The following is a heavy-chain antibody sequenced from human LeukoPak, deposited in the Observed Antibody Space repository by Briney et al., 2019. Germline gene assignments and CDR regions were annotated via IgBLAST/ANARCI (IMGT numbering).Heavy chain of an antibody. V-gene: IGHV3-23*01. CDR1: GFTFSTYA. J-gene: IGHJ4*02. CDR3: AKAPTVTTNYFDY. D-gene: IGHD4-17*01. CDR2: ISGSGGTT. Sequence: GGSLRLSCAASGFTFSTYAMSWVRQAPGKGLEWVSAISGSGGTTYYADSVKGRFTISRDNSKNTLYLQMNTLRADDTAVYYCAKAPTVTTNYFDYWGQGTLVTVSS.